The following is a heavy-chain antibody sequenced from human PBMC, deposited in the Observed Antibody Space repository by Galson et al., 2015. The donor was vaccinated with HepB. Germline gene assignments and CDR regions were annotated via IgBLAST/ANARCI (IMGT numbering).Heavy chain of an antibody. V-gene: IGHV3-30-3*02. D-gene: IGHD5-24*01. Sequence: SLRLSCAASGFTFSNYAFHWVRQAPGMGLEWVALIPYDGINKYYADSLKGRFTISRDKSKNTLFLQMNNMRGEDTALYYCASLETRGMTTMPFDYWGQGTLVTVSS. J-gene: IGHJ4*02. CDR3: ASLETRGMTTMPFDY. CDR2: IPYDGINK. CDR1: GFTFSNYA.